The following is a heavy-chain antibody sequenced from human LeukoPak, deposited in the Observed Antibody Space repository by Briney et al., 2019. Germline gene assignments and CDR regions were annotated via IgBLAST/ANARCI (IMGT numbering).Heavy chain of an antibody. V-gene: IGHV3-7*03. D-gene: IGHD5-24*01. CDR3: AKEGRSLQTY. CDR2: IKEDGTET. J-gene: IGHJ4*02. Sequence: GGSLRLSCAASGFTFSSYWMSWVRQAPGMGLEWVANIKEDGTETYYVDSVKGRFTISRDNAKNSLYLQMNSLRVEDTAVYYCAKEGRSLQTYWGQGTLVTVSS. CDR1: GFTFSSYW.